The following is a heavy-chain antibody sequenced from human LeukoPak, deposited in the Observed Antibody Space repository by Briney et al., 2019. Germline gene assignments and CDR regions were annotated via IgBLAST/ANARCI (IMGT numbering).Heavy chain of an antibody. CDR3: ATMTTVAY. CDR2: INHSGST. CDR1: GGSFSGYY. J-gene: IGHJ4*02. Sequence: SETLSLTCAVYGGSFSGYYWSWIRLPPGKGLEWIGEINHSGSTNYNPSLKSRVTISVDTSKNQFSLKLSSVTAADTAVYYCATMTTVAYWGQGTLVTVSS. D-gene: IGHD4-17*01. V-gene: IGHV4-34*01.